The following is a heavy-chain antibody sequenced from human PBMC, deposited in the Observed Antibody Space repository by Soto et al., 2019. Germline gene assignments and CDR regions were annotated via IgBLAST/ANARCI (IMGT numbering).Heavy chain of an antibody. CDR1: GFTVRSYY. D-gene: IGHD3-22*01. V-gene: IGHV3-53*01. Sequence: PGGSLRLSCAASGFTVRSYYMNWVRQAPGRGLEWVSIIYSGGNTYYADSVRGRFTISRDNSKNTLYLQMNSLRAEDTAVYYCAHSSGPYYFAYWGQGTLVTVS. J-gene: IGHJ4*02. CDR3: AHSSGPYYFAY. CDR2: IYSGGNT.